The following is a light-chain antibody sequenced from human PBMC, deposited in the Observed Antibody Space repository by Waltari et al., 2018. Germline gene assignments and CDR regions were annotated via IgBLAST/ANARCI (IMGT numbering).Light chain of an antibody. CDR1: QIVSSSY. V-gene: IGKV3-20*01. CDR2: GAS. CDR3: QQYGSSPRT. Sequence: EIVLTQSPGTLSLSPGERATLSCRASQIVSSSYLAWYQQKPGQAPRLLIYGASSRAIGIPDRFSGSGSGTDFTLTISRLEPEDFAVYYCQQYGSSPRTFVQGTKVEIK. J-gene: IGKJ1*01.